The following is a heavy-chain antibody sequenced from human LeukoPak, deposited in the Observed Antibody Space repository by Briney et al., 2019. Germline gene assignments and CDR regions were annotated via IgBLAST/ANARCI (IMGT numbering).Heavy chain of an antibody. J-gene: IGHJ6*03. CDR1: GGSISSYY. CDR2: IYTSGST. Sequence: PSETLSLTCTVSGGSISSYYWSWIRQPAGKGLEWIGRIYTSGSTSYNPSLKSRVTMSVDTSKNQFSLKLSSVTAADTAVYYCARDSITMVRGVTFYYYMDVWGKGTTVTISS. CDR3: ARDSITMVRGVTFYYYMDV. D-gene: IGHD3-10*01. V-gene: IGHV4-4*07.